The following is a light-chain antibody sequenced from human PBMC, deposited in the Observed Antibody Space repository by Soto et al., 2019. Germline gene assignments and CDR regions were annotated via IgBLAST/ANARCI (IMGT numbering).Light chain of an antibody. J-gene: IGLJ2*01. CDR3: AACDDSLNGLV. CDR1: SSNIGNNA. Sequence: QSVLTQPPSVSEAPRQRVTISCSGSSSNIGNNAVNWYQQLPGKAPKLLIYYDDLLPSGVSDRFSGSKSGTSASLAISGLQSEDEAEYYCAACDDSLNGLVFGGGTKLTVL. CDR2: YDD. V-gene: IGLV1-36*01.